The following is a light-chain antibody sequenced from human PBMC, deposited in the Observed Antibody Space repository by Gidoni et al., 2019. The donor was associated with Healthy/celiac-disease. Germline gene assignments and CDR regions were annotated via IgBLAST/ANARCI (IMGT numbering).Light chain of an antibody. Sequence: QSVLTQPPAGAGAPGQRGTISCTGSSSNIGAGYDVHGYQQLPGTAPKLLIYGNSTRPSGVPDRFSGSKSGTSASLAITGLQAEDEADYYCQSYDSSLSGVVFGGGTKLTVL. CDR2: GNS. J-gene: IGLJ2*01. V-gene: IGLV1-40*01. CDR1: SSNIGAGYD. CDR3: QSYDSSLSGVV.